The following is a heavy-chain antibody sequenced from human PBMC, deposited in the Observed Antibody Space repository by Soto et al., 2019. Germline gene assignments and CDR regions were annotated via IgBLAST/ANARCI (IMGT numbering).Heavy chain of an antibody. CDR3: AKDMEYSSSYDRGWFDP. Sequence: SLRLSCAASGFTFDDYAMHWVRQAPGKGLEWVSGISWNSGSIGYADSVKGRFTISRDNAKNSLYLQMNSLRAEDTALYYCAKDMEYSSSYDRGWFDPWGQGTLVTVSS. CDR2: ISWNSGSI. D-gene: IGHD6-6*01. V-gene: IGHV3-9*01. J-gene: IGHJ5*02. CDR1: GFTFDDYA.